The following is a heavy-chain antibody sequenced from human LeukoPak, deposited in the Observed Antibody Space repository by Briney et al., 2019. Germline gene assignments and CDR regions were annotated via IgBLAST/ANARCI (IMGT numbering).Heavy chain of an antibody. CDR2: ISSSSSTI. D-gene: IGHD6-6*01. J-gene: IGHJ4*02. Sequence: GGSLRLSCAASGFTFSNYGMNWVRQAPGKGLEWVSYISSSSSTISYADSVKGRFTISRDNVKNSLYLQMNSLRAEDTAVYYCARGGAARPDYWGQGTWSPSPQ. V-gene: IGHV3-48*01. CDR3: ARGGAARPDY. CDR1: GFTFSNYG.